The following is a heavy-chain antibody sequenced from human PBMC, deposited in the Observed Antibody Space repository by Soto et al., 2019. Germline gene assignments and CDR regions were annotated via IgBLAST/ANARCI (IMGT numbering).Heavy chain of an antibody. V-gene: IGHV1-69*01. Sequence: QVQLVQSGAEVKKPGSSVKVSCKASGGTFSSYAISWVRQAPGQGLEWMGGIIPIFGTANYAQKFQGRVTSTADESTSTAYMELSSLRSEDTAVYYCAREDYDILTGYYPPPGYYYGMDVWGQGTTVTVSS. CDR3: AREDYDILTGYYPPPGYYYGMDV. D-gene: IGHD3-9*01. CDR1: GGTFSSYA. J-gene: IGHJ6*02. CDR2: IIPIFGTA.